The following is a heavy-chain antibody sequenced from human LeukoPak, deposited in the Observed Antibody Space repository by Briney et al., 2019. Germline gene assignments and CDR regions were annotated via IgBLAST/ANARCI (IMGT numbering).Heavy chain of an antibody. D-gene: IGHD3-10*01. V-gene: IGHV3-30*18. Sequence: GRSLRLSCAASGFTFSSYGMHWVRQAPGKGLEWVAVISYDGSNKYYADSVKGRFTISRDNSKNTLYLQMNSLRAEDTAVYYCAKDLYGSGVFDYWGQGTLVTVSS. CDR2: ISYDGSNK. CDR3: AKDLYGSGVFDY. J-gene: IGHJ4*02. CDR1: GFTFSSYG.